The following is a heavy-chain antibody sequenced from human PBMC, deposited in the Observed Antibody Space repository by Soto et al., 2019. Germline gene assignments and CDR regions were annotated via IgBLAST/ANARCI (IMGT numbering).Heavy chain of an antibody. V-gene: IGHV1-2*02. CDR3: ARARNLWFGHDASDI. J-gene: IGHJ3*02. CDR1: GYTFTGYY. Sequence: ASVKVSCKASGYTFTGYYMHWVRQAPGQGLEWMGWINPNSGGTNYAQKFQGRVTMTRDTSISTAYMELSRLRSDDTAVYYCARARNLWFGHDASDIWGQGTMVTVSS. CDR2: INPNSGGT. D-gene: IGHD3-10*01.